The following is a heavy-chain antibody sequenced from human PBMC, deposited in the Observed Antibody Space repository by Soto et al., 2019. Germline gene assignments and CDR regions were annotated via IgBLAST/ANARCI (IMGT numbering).Heavy chain of an antibody. V-gene: IGHV3-7*05. CDR3: ARLPLHDIAVTGIVY. D-gene: IGHD6-13*01. CDR2: IKQDGSEQ. CDR1: GFTFITYW. J-gene: IGHJ4*02. Sequence: GGSLRLSCAASGFTFITYWMSWVRQAPGEGLEWVANIKQDGSEQFYVDSVKGRFTISRDNAKNSLSLQMNSLRAEDTAVYFCARLPLHDIAVTGIVYWAQEAVLTISS.